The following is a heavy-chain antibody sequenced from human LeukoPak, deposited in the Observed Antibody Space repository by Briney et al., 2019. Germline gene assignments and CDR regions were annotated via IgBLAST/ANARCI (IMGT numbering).Heavy chain of an antibody. CDR3: AKKGATTGDFDY. Sequence: PGGSLRLSCEASGFTFSNYDMIWVRQAPGKGLEWVSIISGSGGSTYYGDSVKGRFTISRDNSKNTLYLQMNSLRAEDTAVYYCAKKGATTGDFDYWGQGTLVTVSS. D-gene: IGHD1-26*01. V-gene: IGHV3-23*01. CDR1: GFTFSNYD. CDR2: ISGSGGST. J-gene: IGHJ4*02.